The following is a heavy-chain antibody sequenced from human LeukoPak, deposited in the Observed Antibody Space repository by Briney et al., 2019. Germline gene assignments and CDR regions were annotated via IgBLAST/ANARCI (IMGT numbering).Heavy chain of an antibody. J-gene: IGHJ4*02. CDR2: IYYSGST. CDR3: ARASRRDGYSGFDY. V-gene: IGHV4-39*07. CDR1: GGSISSSSYY. Sequence: SETLSLTCTVSGGSISSSSYYWGWIRQPPGKGLEWIGSIYYSGSTYYNPSLKSRVTMSVDTSKNQFSLKLSSMTAADTAVYYCARASRRDGYSGFDYWGQGTQVTVSS. D-gene: IGHD5-24*01.